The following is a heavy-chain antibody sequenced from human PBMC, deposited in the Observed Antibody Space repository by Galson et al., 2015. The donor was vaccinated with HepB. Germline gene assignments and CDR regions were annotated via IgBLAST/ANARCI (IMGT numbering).Heavy chain of an antibody. D-gene: IGHD3-10*01. J-gene: IGHJ6*02. Sequence: QSGAEVKKPGESLKISCKGSGYSFTSYWIGWVRQMPGKGLEWMGRIDPSDSYTNYSPSFQGHVTISADKSISTAYLQWSSLKASDTAMYYCARHIGRGSGSYYIIYYYGMDVWGQGTTVTVSS. CDR1: GYSFTSYW. V-gene: IGHV5-10-1*01. CDR3: ARHIGRGSGSYYIIYYYGMDV. CDR2: IDPSDSYT.